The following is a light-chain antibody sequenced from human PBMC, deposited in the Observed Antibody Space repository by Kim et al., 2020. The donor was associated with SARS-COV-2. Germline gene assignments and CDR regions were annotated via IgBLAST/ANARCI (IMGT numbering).Light chain of an antibody. CDR2: DNN. CDR3: ATWDTSLNSGI. V-gene: IGLV1-51*01. CDR1: ASNIGNNF. Sequence: GPRLTISCSGGASNIGNNFVSWYQQVPGTAPKLLIYDNNKRPSGIPDRFSGSKSGTSATLGITGVQPGDEADYYCATWDTSLNSGIFAGGTQLTVL. J-gene: IGLJ2*01.